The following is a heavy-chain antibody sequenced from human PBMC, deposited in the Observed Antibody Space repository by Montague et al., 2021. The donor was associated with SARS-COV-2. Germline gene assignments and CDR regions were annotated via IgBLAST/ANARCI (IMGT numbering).Heavy chain of an antibody. CDR3: ARGFTTGFYPYWFDL. CDR2: IFKSGTA. J-gene: IGHJ5*02. V-gene: IGHV4-61*02. Sequence: TLSLTCTVSGDSINTGNFYWSWIRQPAGKQLEWIGRIFKSGTANYNPPLKGRVTITMDTSKNEFSLKLRYVTAADTAMYFGARGFTTGFYPYWFDLWGQGALVTVSS. D-gene: IGHD1-1*01. CDR1: GDSINTGNFY.